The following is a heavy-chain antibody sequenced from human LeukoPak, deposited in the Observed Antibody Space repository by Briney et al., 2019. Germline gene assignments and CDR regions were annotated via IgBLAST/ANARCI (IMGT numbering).Heavy chain of an antibody. D-gene: IGHD2-15*01. CDR3: ARGPSSALGYCSGSTCYSDY. CDR2: IIPIFGAA. Sequence: GSSVKVSCKASGGTFSRFAISWVRQAPGQGLEWMGGIIPIFGAANYARKFQGRITITADESTSTAYMELSSLRSEDTAVYYCARGPSSALGYCSGSTCYSDYWGQGTLVTVSS. J-gene: IGHJ4*02. CDR1: GGTFSRFA. V-gene: IGHV1-69*01.